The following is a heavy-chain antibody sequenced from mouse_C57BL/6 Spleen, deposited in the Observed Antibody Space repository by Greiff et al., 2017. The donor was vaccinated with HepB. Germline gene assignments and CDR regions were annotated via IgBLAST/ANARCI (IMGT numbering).Heavy chain of an antibody. V-gene: IGHV5-4*01. CDR2: ISDGGSYT. CDR3: ARDFITTVVYFDY. J-gene: IGHJ2*01. CDR1: GFTFSSYA. Sequence: EVQLVESGGGLVKPGGSLKLSCAASGFTFSSYAMSWVRQTPEKRLEWVATISDGGSYTYYPDNVKGRFTISRDHAKNNLYLQMSHLKSEDTAMYYCARDFITTVVYFDYWGQGTTLTVSS. D-gene: IGHD1-1*01.